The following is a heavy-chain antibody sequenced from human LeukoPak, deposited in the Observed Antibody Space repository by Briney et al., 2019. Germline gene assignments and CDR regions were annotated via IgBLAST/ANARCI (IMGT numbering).Heavy chain of an antibody. V-gene: IGHV3-23*01. CDR2: INDRGVDT. CDR3: AKGSSPLGHFDC. CDR1: GFTFSSSD. J-gene: IGHJ4*02. Sequence: GRSLRLSCAASGFTFSSSDIHWVRQAPGKGLEWVSGINDRGVDTYYTDSVKGRFTISRDNSKNTLFLQMNSLTAEDTAVYYCAKGSSPLGHFDCWGQGTLVTVSS. D-gene: IGHD6-13*01.